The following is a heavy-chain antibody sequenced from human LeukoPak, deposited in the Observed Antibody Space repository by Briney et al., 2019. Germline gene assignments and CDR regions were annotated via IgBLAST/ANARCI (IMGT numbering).Heavy chain of an antibody. CDR1: GFTFSNYW. V-gene: IGHV3-74*01. Sequence: GGSLRLSCAASGFTFSNYWMHWVRQAPGTGLVWVSRINSDGSSINYADSVKGRFTISRDNAKNTLYLQMNSLRAEDTAVYYCAKNPGIAAAGTPTNWGQGTLVTVSS. CDR3: AKNPGIAAAGTPTN. J-gene: IGHJ4*02. D-gene: IGHD6-13*01. CDR2: INSDGSSI.